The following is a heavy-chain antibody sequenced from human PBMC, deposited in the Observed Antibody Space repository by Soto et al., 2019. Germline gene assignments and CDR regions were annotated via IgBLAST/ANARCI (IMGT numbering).Heavy chain of an antibody. D-gene: IGHD2-2*01. V-gene: IGHV3-23*01. J-gene: IGHJ4*02. CDR2: VSGNGENT. Sequence: GGSLRLSCAASGLTFSNYAMGWVRQAPGKGLEWVSSVSGNGENTYYADSVKGRFTTSRDNSKNTLSLQMNSLRAEDTALYYCSKAPTSGWPYYSDFWGQGTLVTVSS. CDR1: GLTFSNYA. CDR3: SKAPTSGWPYYSDF.